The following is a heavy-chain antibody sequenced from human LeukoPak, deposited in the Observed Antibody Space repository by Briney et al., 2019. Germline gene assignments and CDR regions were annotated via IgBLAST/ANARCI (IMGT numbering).Heavy chain of an antibody. Sequence: GSSVKVSCKASGGTFSSYAISWVRQAPGQGLEWMGWIIPIFGTANYAQKFQGRVTITTDESTSTAYMELSSLRSEDTAVYYCARATDDSSGYYHDAFDIWGQGTIVTVSS. CDR1: GGTFSSYA. D-gene: IGHD3-22*01. CDR3: ARATDDSSGYYHDAFDI. CDR2: IIPIFGTA. V-gene: IGHV1-69*05. J-gene: IGHJ3*02.